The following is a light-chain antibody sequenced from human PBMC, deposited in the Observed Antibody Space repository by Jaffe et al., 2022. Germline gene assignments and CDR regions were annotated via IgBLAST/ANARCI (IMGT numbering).Light chain of an antibody. CDR3: QVWDSSTGV. CDR1: NIGSKN. J-gene: IGLJ3*02. Sequence: SYELTQPLSVSVALGQTATITCGGNNIGSKNVHWYQQKPGQAPVLVLYSDSNRPSGIPDRFSGSNSGNTATLTISRAQVGDEADYYCQVWDSSTGVFGGGTKLTVL. CDR2: SDS. V-gene: IGLV3-9*01.